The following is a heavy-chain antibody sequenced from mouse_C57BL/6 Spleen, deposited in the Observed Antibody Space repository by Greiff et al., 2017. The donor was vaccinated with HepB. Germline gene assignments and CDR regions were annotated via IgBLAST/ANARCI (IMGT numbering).Heavy chain of an antibody. CDR1: GFTFSSYA. D-gene: IGHD2-3*01. CDR2: ISDGGSYT. V-gene: IGHV5-4*01. J-gene: IGHJ3*01. Sequence: EVHLVESGGGLVKPGGSLKLSCAASGFTFSSYAMSWVRQTPEKRLEWVATISDGGSYTYYPDNVKGRFTISRDNAKNNLYLQMSHLKSEDTAMYYCASGDGPFAYWGQGTLVTVSA. CDR3: ASGDGPFAY.